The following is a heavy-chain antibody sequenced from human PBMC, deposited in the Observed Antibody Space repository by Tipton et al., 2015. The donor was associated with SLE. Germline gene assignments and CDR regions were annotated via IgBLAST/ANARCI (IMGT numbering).Heavy chain of an antibody. V-gene: IGHV4-59*01. Sequence: TLSLTCTVSGGSISSYYWSWIRQPPGKGLEWIGYIYYSGSTNYNPSLKSRVTISVDTSKNQFSLKLSSVTAADTAVYYCARAYLIFGVVHPYCYGMDVWGQGTTVTVSS. CDR1: GGSISSYY. J-gene: IGHJ6*02. CDR3: ARAYLIFGVVHPYCYGMDV. CDR2: IYYSGST. D-gene: IGHD3-3*01.